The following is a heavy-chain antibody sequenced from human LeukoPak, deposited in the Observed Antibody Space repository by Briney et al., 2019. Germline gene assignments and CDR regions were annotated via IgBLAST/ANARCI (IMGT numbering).Heavy chain of an antibody. D-gene: IGHD3-10*02. CDR2: FFQSEKS. V-gene: IGHV4-38-2*01. J-gene: IGHJ4*02. CDR3: ARVLPVPYLLDS. Sequence: SETLSLTCVISGHSTTRGYYWAWFRPSPGKGPEWIATFFQSEKSFYNASLESRVIMSLDTSKSQFSLNLTSVTAADTAVYYCARVLPVPYLLDSWGQGTHVTVSS. CDR1: GHSTTRGYY.